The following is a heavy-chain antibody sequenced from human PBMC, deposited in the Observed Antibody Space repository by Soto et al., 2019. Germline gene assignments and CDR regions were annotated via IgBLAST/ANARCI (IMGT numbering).Heavy chain of an antibody. CDR1: GFNFSPYW. V-gene: IGHV3-74*01. CDR3: VRDRGSPDSFDS. J-gene: IGHJ3*02. D-gene: IGHD3-10*01. Sequence: PVGSLRLSCAASGFNFSPYWMHWVRQVPGKGLEWISHIGGGGSVTIYADSVKGRFTISRDDAKNTLYLQMNSLRSEDTAVYYCVRDRGSPDSFDSWGQGTMVTVSS. CDR2: IGGGGSVT.